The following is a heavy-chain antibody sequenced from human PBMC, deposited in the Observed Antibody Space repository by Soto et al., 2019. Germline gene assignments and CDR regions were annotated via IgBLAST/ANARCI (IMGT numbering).Heavy chain of an antibody. CDR2: IIPLFGTA. V-gene: IGHV1-69*01. Sequence: QVQLVQSGAEVKKPGSSVKVSCKASGGTFSSYAISWVRQAPGQGLEWMGGIIPLFGTANYAQKFQGRVTITADESTSTAYMELSSLRCEDTAVYYCAGYGSGSYSLDVWFCCGQGTLVTVSS. CDR1: GGTFSSYA. D-gene: IGHD3-10*01. J-gene: IGHJ4*02. CDR3: AGYGSGSYSLDVWFC.